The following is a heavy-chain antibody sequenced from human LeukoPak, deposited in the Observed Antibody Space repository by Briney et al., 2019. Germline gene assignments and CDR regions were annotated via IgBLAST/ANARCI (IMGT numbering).Heavy chain of an antibody. CDR3: AKNRGNYYYFDY. J-gene: IGHJ4*02. CDR1: GFTFSSFA. Sequence: AGGSLRLSSAASGFTFSSFAMSWVRQAPGKGLEWVSAISGSGGSTYYADSVKGRFTISRDNSKNTLYLQMNSLRAEDTAVYYCAKNRGNYYYFDYWGQGTLVTVSS. D-gene: IGHD4-11*01. V-gene: IGHV3-23*01. CDR2: ISGSGGST.